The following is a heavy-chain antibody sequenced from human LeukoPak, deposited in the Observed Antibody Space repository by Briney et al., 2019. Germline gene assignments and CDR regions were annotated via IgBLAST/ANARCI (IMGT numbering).Heavy chain of an antibody. Sequence: SETLSLTCTVSGGSISSYHWSWIRQPPGKGLEWIGYIYYSGSTNYNPSLKSRVTISVDTSKNQFSLKLSSVTAADTAVYYCARGREIAAGDYWGQGTLVTVSS. V-gene: IGHV4-59*01. CDR2: IYYSGST. CDR1: GGSISSYH. J-gene: IGHJ4*02. CDR3: ARGREIAAGDY. D-gene: IGHD6-25*01.